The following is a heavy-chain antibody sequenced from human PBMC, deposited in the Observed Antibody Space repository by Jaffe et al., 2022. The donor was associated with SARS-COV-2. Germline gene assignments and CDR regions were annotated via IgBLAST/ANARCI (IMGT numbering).Heavy chain of an antibody. CDR2: IYYSGST. D-gene: IGHD4-17*01. Sequence: QVQLQESGPGLVKPSETLSLTCTVSGGSISSYYWSWIRQPPGKGLEWIGYIYYSGSTNYNPSLKSRVTISVDTSKNQFSLKLSSVTAADTAVYYCARHPTSGGVTIGGYFDYWGQGTLVTVSS. CDR1: GGSISSYY. CDR3: ARHPTSGGVTIGGYFDY. J-gene: IGHJ4*02. V-gene: IGHV4-59*01.